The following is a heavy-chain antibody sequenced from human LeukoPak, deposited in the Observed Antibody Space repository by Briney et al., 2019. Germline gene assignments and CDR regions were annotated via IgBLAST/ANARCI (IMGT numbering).Heavy chain of an antibody. V-gene: IGHV3-20*04. CDR3: ARVRTQQLVDFFYYYYYMDV. CDR1: GFTFDDYG. CDR2: INWNGGST. D-gene: IGHD6-13*01. J-gene: IGHJ6*03. Sequence: GGSLRLSCAASGFTFDDYGMSWVRPAPGKGLEWVSGINWNGGSTGYADSVKGRFTISRDNAKNSLYLQMSSLRVEDTALYYCARVRTQQLVDFFYYYYYMDVWGKGTTVTVSS.